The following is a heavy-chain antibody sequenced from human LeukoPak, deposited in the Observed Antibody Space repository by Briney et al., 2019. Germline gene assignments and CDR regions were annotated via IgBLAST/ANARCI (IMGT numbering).Heavy chain of an antibody. J-gene: IGHJ4*02. CDR3: ARPIAAAGS. D-gene: IGHD6-13*01. CDR2: IKPDGSEK. CDR1: GFTFSSYW. Sequence: PGGSLRLSCAASGFTFSSYWMTWVRQAPGKWLEWVASIKPDGSEKYYVDSVKGRFTISRDNAKNSLYLQMNSLRAEDTAVYYCARPIAAAGSWGQGTLVTVSS. V-gene: IGHV3-7*03.